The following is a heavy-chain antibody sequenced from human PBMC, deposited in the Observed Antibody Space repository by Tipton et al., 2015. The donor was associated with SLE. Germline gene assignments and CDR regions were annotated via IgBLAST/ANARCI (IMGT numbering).Heavy chain of an antibody. J-gene: IGHJ3*01. CDR2: ISGGSDIT. V-gene: IGHV3-23*01. CDR1: GFTFSSYS. D-gene: IGHD2-2*01. CDR3: ARMGLCTTTTCNEGAFDV. Sequence: SLRLSCAASGFTFSSYSMTWVRQAPGKALEWVSIISGGSDITNYADSVKGRFTISRDNSKNTLYLQMNSLSAEDTAIYYCARMGLCTTTTCNEGAFDVWGQGSMVTASS.